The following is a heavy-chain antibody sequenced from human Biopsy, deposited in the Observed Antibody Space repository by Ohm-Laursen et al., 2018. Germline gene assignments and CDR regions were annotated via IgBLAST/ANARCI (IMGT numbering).Heavy chain of an antibody. D-gene: IGHD3-9*01. CDR2: FAPENGKT. CDR3: AIDGNDFLTDCLKIDQ. CDR1: GYTLNELS. V-gene: IGHV1-24*01. J-gene: IGHJ4*02. Sequence: ASVKVSCKVSGYTLNELSMHWVRQVPGKGLEWMGGFAPENGKTVYAQNFQARASLTEDTSTATAYMELRSLRSDDTAVYYWAIDGNDFLTDCLKIDQWGQGTLVTVSS.